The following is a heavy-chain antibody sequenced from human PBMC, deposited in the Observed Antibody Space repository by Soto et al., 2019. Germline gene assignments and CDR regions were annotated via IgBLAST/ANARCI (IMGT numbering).Heavy chain of an antibody. CDR1: GGSISSSSYY. V-gene: IGHV4-39*01. J-gene: IGHJ3*02. Sequence: QLQLQESGPGLVKPSETLSLTCTVSGGSISSSSYYWGWIRQPPGKGLEWIGSIYYSGSTYYNPSLQSRVTISVDTSKNQFSLKLSSVTAADTAVYYCARTVTATDAFDIWGQGTVVTVSS. D-gene: IGHD2-21*02. CDR2: IYYSGST. CDR3: ARTVTATDAFDI.